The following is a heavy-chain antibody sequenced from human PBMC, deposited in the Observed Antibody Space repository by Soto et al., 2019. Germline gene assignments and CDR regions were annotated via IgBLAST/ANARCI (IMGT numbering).Heavy chain of an antibody. V-gene: IGHV1-69*13. J-gene: IGHJ4*01. CDR3: ARGLRGYDYVWGSYRYEFPGY. CDR1: GGTFSSYA. Sequence: SVKVSCKASGGTFSSYAISWVRQAPGQGLEWMGGIIPIFGTANYAQKFQGRVTITADESTSTAYMELSSLRSEDTAVYYCARGLRGYDYVWGSYRYEFPGYWG. D-gene: IGHD3-16*02. CDR2: IIPIFGTA.